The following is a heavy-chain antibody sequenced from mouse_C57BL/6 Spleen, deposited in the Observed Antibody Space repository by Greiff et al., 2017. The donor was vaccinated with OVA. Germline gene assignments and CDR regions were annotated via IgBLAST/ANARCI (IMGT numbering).Heavy chain of an antibody. CDR1: GYTFTSYG. J-gene: IGHJ2*01. CDR2: IYPRSGNT. Sequence: QVQLKESGAELARPGASVKLSCKASGYTFTSYGISWVKQRTGQGLEWIGEIYPRSGNTYYNEKFKGKATLTADKSSSTAYMELRSLTSEDSAVYFCARDSSGYFDYWGQGTTLTVSA. D-gene: IGHD3-2*01. V-gene: IGHV1-81*01. CDR3: ARDSSGYFDY.